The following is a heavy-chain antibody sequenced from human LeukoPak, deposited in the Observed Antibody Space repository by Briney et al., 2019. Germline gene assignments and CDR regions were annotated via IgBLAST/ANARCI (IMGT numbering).Heavy chain of an antibody. J-gene: IGHJ5*02. Sequence: SETLSLTCAVYGGSFSGYYWSWIRQPPGKGLEWIGEINHSGSTNYNPSLKSRVTISVDTSKNQFSLKLSSVTAADTAVYYCAPRAGIVRATPSWGQGTLVTVSS. D-gene: IGHD1-26*01. CDR2: INHSGST. V-gene: IGHV4-34*01. CDR3: APRAGIVRATPS. CDR1: GGSFSGYY.